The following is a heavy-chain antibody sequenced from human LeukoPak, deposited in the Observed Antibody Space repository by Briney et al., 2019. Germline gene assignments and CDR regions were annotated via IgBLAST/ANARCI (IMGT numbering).Heavy chain of an antibody. CDR2: IRYDGTDK. CDR3: AKDLRFGGTYYYYGMDV. V-gene: IGHV3-30*02. CDR1: GFTFSSYG. D-gene: IGHD3-10*01. J-gene: IGHJ6*02. Sequence: PGGSLRLSCAASGFTFSSYGLHWVRQAPGKGLEWVTFIRYDGTDKYYADSVKGRFTISRDNSKNTLYLQMNSLRAEDTAVYYCAKDLRFGGTYYYYGMDVWGQGTTVTVSS.